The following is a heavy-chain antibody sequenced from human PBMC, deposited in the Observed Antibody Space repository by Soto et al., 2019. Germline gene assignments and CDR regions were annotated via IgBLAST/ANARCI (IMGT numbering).Heavy chain of an antibody. CDR3: AVALAGPTAIGY. D-gene: IGHD6-19*01. Sequence: GGSLRLSCAASGFTFSSYWMHWVRQAPGKGLVWVSRINSDGSSTSHADSVKGRFTISRDNAKNTLYLQMNSLRAEDTAVYYCAVALAGPTAIGYWAQGTLVPVSS. CDR2: INSDGSST. J-gene: IGHJ4*02. V-gene: IGHV3-74*01. CDR1: GFTFSSYW.